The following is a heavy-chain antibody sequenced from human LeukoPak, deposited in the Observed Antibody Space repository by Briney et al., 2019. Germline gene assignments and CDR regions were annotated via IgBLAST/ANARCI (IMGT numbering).Heavy chain of an antibody. V-gene: IGHV4-59*01. CDR2: NSGST. J-gene: IGHJ6*03. Sequence: SETLSLTCTVSGGSISSYYWSWIRQPPGKGLEWIGYNSGSTNYNPSLKSRVTISVDTSKNQFSLKLSSVTAAETAVYYCAREGRYRYGYNEYHSYMDIWGKGTTVTVSS. CDR1: GGSISSYY. CDR3: AREGRYRYGYNEYHSYMDI. D-gene: IGHD5-24*01.